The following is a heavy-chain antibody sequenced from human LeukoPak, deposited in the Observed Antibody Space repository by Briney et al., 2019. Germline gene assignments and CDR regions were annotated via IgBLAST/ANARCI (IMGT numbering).Heavy chain of an antibody. CDR2: INPDSGGT. CDR1: GYTXTGYY. Sequence: ASVKVSCKASGYTXTGYYMHWVRQAPGQGLEWMGWINPDSGGTNFAENFQGRVTLTRDTSVNTAYMELSRLRFDDTAVYYCARVASTSPPYWGQGTLVTVSS. CDR3: ARVASTSPPY. D-gene: IGHD2-2*01. J-gene: IGHJ4*02. V-gene: IGHV1-2*02.